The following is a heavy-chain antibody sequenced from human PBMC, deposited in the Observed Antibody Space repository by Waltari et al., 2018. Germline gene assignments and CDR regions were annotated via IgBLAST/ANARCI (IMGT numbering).Heavy chain of an antibody. CDR2: ISWNSGSI. Sequence: EVQLVESGGGLVQPGWSLRLSCAAAGFTFDDYAMHWVRQAPGKGLEWVSGISWNSGSIGYADSVKGRFTISRDNAKNSLYLQMDSLRAEDTALYYCAKADYYGSGSYLWGQGTLVTVSS. D-gene: IGHD3-10*01. V-gene: IGHV3-9*01. J-gene: IGHJ5*02. CDR3: AKADYYGSGSYL. CDR1: GFTFDDYA.